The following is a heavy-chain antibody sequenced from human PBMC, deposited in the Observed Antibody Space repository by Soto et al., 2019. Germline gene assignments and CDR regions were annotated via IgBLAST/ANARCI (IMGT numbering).Heavy chain of an antibody. CDR1: GGSISSGGYY. CDR3: ARGHFSDFWKTEYNWFDP. J-gene: IGHJ5*02. D-gene: IGHD3-3*01. CDR2: IYYSGST. Sequence: QVQLQESGPGLVKPSQTLSLTCTVSGGSISSGGYYWSWIRQHPGKGLEWIGYIYYSGSTYYNPSLKSRVTISVDTSKNQFSLKLSSVTAADTAVYYCARGHFSDFWKTEYNWFDPWGQGTLVTVSS. V-gene: IGHV4-31*03.